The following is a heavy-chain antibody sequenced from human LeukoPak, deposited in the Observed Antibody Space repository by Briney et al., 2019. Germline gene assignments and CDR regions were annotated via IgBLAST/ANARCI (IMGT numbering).Heavy chain of an antibody. CDR2: ISYDGSNK. Sequence: GGSLSLSCAASGFTFSSYGMDWVRQAPGKGLEWVAVISYDGSNKYYADSVKGRFTISRDNSKNTLYLQMNSLRAEDTAVYYCAEGTGYCSGGSGYSGAFDIWGQGTMVTVSS. V-gene: IGHV3-30*18. J-gene: IGHJ3*02. D-gene: IGHD2-15*01. CDR1: GFTFSSYG. CDR3: AEGTGYCSGGSGYSGAFDI.